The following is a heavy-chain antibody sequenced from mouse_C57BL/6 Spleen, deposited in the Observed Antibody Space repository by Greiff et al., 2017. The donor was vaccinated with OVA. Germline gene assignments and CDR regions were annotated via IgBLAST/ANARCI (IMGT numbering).Heavy chain of an antibody. V-gene: IGHV1-42*01. CDR2: INPSTGGT. Sequence: VQLQQSGPELVKPGASVKISCKASGYSFTGYYMNWVKQSPEKSLEWIGEINPSTGGTTYNQKFKAKATLTVDKSSSTAYMQLKSLTSEDSAVYYWARWGIDGYYLHAMDYWGQGTSVTVSS. J-gene: IGHJ4*01. D-gene: IGHD2-3*01. CDR3: ARWGIDGYYLHAMDY. CDR1: GYSFTGYY.